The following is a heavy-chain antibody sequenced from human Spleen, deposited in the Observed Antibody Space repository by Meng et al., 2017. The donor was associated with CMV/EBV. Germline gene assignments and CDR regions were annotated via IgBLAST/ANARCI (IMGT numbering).Heavy chain of an antibody. D-gene: IGHD6-13*01. CDR1: GFTFSDYE. CDR3: ASLKGVAGPFHYFGMDV. Sequence: GESLKISCAASGFTFSDYEMNWVRQAPGKGLEWVSYISGSGSVTYYADSVQGRFTISRDNAKNSLYLQMNSLRAEDTSVYFCASLKGVAGPFHYFGMDVWGQGTTVTVSS. CDR2: ISGSGSVT. J-gene: IGHJ6*02. V-gene: IGHV3-48*03.